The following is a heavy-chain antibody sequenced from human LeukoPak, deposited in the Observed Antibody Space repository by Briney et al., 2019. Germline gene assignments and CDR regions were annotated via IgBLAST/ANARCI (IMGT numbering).Heavy chain of an antibody. D-gene: IGHD6-6*01. J-gene: IGHJ5*02. CDR3: AREGRSSSSGGWFDP. V-gene: IGHV1-69*05. CDR2: IIPIFGTA. CDR1: GGTFSSYA. Sequence: SVKVSCKASGGTFSSYAISWVRQAPGQGLEWMGGIIPIFGTANYAQKFQGRVTITTDESTSTAYMELSSLRSDDTAVYYCAREGRSSSSGGWFDPWGQGTLVTVSS.